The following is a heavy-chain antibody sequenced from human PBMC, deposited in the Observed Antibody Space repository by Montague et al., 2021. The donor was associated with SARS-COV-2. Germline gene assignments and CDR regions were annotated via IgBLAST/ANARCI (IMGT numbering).Heavy chain of an antibody. V-gene: IGHV4-59*08. CDR3: ARHLSHCSKGICQTYYYYGLDV. D-gene: IGHD2-8*01. J-gene: IGHJ6*02. CDR1: GGSISRSY. Sequence: SETLSLTCTVSGGSISRSYWIWIRQPPVKGLEWIGNIYYTGSNDXXPSLKSRVTISVDTSKNQLSLKLISVTAADTAVYICARHLSHCSKGICQTYYYYGLDVWGQGTTVTVS. CDR2: IYYTGSN.